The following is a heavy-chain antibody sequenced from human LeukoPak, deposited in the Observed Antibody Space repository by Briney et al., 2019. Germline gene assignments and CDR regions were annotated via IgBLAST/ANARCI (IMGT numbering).Heavy chain of an antibody. CDR2: ISGSGGST. CDR1: GLTFSSYA. J-gene: IGHJ4*02. CDR3: AKGGELYYYDSSGYYLLFDY. D-gene: IGHD3-22*01. Sequence: GGSLRLSCAASGLTFSSYAMSWVRQAPGKGLEWVSAISGSGGSTYYADSVKGRFTISRDNSKNTLYLQMNSLRAEDTAVHYCAKGGELYYYDSSGYYLLFDYWGQGTLVTVSS. V-gene: IGHV3-23*01.